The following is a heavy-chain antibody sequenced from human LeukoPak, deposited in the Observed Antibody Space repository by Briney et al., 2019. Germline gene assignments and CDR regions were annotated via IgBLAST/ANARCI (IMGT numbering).Heavy chain of an antibody. J-gene: IGHJ4*02. CDR3: ARGLISGYSYGSAFDY. CDR1: GFTFSSYG. CDR2: IWYDGSNK. D-gene: IGHD5-18*01. V-gene: IGHV3-33*01. Sequence: GGSLRLSCAASGFTFSSYGMHWVRQAPGKGLVWVAVIWYDGSNKYYADSVKGRFTISRDNSKNTLYLQMNSLIAEDYAVYYCARGLISGYSYGSAFDYWGQGTLVTVSS.